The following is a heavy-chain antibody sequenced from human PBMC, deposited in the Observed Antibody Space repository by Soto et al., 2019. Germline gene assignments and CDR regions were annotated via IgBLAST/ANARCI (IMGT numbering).Heavy chain of an antibody. D-gene: IGHD3-22*01. V-gene: IGHV4-59*01. J-gene: IGHJ4*02. CDR3: ARGVVFYDSSGFPPYLDH. Sequence: SETLSLTCTVSGGSISGYYWNWIRQPPGKGLEWIGNLHYSGSTNYNPSLRSRVTISVDTSKNQFSLKVDSLTAADTAVYYCARGVVFYDSSGFPPYLDHWGQGTLVTVS. CDR1: GGSISGYY. CDR2: LHYSGST.